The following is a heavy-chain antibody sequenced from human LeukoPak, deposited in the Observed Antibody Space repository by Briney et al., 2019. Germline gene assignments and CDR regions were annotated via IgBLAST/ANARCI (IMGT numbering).Heavy chain of an antibody. Sequence: GGSLRLSCAASGFTFNNAWMSWVRQAPGKGLEWIGRIKSDGGTTDYAAPVKGRFTISRDDSKNTLYLQMNSLKAEDTAVYYCAREISGPLAAAGGYYYYYMDVWGKGTTVTISS. CDR2: IKSDGGTT. V-gene: IGHV3-15*01. J-gene: IGHJ6*03. D-gene: IGHD6-13*01. CDR3: AREISGPLAAAGGYYYYYMDV. CDR1: GFTFNNAW.